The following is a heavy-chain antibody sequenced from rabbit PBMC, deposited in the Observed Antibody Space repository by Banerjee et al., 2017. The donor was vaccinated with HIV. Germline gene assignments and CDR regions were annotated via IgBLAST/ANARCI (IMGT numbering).Heavy chain of an antibody. J-gene: IGHJ4*01. D-gene: IGHD4-1*01. V-gene: IGHV1S45*01. Sequence: QEQLEESGGGLVKPEGSLTLTCKASGFSFSNKYVMCWVRQAPGKGLEWIACINAGNDDKICYASWAKGRFTISKTSWTTVTLQMTSLTAADTASYFCARDLAGVIGWNFNLWGPGTLVTVS. CDR3: ARDLAGVIGWNFNL. CDR2: INAGNDDKI. CDR1: GFSFSNKYV.